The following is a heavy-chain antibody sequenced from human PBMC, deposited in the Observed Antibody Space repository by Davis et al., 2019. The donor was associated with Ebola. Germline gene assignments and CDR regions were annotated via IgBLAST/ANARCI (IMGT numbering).Heavy chain of an antibody. Sequence: SSVPVSLLASLCTHRSYAISWVRQAPGQGLEWMGGIIPTFGTANYAQKFQGRVTITADESTSTDYMELSSLRSEDTAVYYCARTGSIMVGYWGQGTLVTVSS. CDR2: IIPTFGTA. D-gene: IGHD2-8*01. CDR3: ARTGSIMVGY. J-gene: IGHJ4*02. V-gene: IGHV1-69*13. CDR1: LCTHRSYA.